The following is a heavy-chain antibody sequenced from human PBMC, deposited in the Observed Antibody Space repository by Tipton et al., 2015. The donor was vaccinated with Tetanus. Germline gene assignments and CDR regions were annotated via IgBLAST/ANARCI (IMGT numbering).Heavy chain of an antibody. CDR3: AREDVYYHDGSGFYAFDV. V-gene: IGHV4-59*10. J-gene: IGHJ3*01. Sequence: TLSLTCAVYGGSFSGHHWNWIRQPPGKGLEWIGRIYVTGATNHSPALQSRVTMSIDRAKNQLSLTLTSVTAADAAMYYCAREDVYYHDGSGFYAFDVWGRGTMVAVSS. CDR2: IYVTGAT. CDR1: GGSFSGHH. D-gene: IGHD3-22*01.